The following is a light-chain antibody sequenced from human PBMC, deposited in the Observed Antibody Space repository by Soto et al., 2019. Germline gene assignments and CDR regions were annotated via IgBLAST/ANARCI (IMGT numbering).Light chain of an antibody. V-gene: IGKV4-1*01. CDR3: QRYYSAPQT. J-gene: IGKJ1*01. CDR1: QRVLYSSNNKNY. CDR2: WAS. Sequence: DIVMTQSPDSLAVSLGERATINCKSSQRVLYSSNNKNYLAWYQQKPGQPPKLLIYWASTRESGVPDRFSGSGSGTDFTLTISSLQAEDVAVYYCQRYYSAPQTFGQGTKVEIK.